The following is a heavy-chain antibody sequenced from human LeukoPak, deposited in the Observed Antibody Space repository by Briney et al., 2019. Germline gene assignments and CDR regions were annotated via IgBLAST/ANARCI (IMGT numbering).Heavy chain of an antibody. CDR3: ARDFSSSSTVYYYYYMDV. D-gene: IGHD6-6*01. Sequence: SETLSLTCTVSGGSISSSSYYWAWIRQPPGRGLEWIGSIHYSGSTYYNPSLQSRVTISLDTSKNQFSLKLSSVTAADTAIYYCARDFSSSSTVYYYYYMDVWGKGTTVTVSS. CDR1: GGSISSSSYY. CDR2: IHYSGST. V-gene: IGHV4-39*07. J-gene: IGHJ6*03.